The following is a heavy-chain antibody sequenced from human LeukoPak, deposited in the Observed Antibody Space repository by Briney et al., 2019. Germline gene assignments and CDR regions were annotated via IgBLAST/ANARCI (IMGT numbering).Heavy chain of an antibody. V-gene: IGHV3-7*04. Sequence: PGGSLRLSHAAYGSSVGTYWTDWVRQAAGKWLESLAYIKQDGSEQHYVDSVKGRFTISRDNAKNSLYLQMNSLRAEDTAVYYCARGYCSGGSCYNPPDYWGQRTLVTVSS. CDR1: GSSVGTYW. D-gene: IGHD2-15*01. CDR2: IKQDGSEQ. CDR3: ARGYCSGGSCYNPPDY. J-gene: IGHJ4*02.